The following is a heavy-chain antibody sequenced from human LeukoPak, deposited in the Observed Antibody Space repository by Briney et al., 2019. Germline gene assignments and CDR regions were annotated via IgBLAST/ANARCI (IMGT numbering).Heavy chain of an antibody. CDR1: GGSISSSRYY. V-gene: IGHV4-39*07. CDR2: KYYSGST. CDR3: ACLTTADAFDI. J-gene: IGHJ3*02. D-gene: IGHD3-22*01. Sequence: TSETLSLTCTVSGGSISSSRYYGGWIRQPPGKGLEWIGSKYYSGSTYYNPSLKSRVIISVDTSKNQFSLKLSSVTAADTAVYYCACLTTADAFDIWGQGTMVTVSS.